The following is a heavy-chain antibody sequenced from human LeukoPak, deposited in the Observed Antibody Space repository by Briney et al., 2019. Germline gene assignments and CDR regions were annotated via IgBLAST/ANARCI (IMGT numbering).Heavy chain of an antibody. CDR2: IRISGDST. CDR1: GFTFSSFA. V-gene: IGHV3-23*01. CDR3: AKDRSDGRYYDFDY. D-gene: IGHD3-22*01. J-gene: IGHJ4*02. Sequence: GGSLRLSCAASGFTFSSFAMSWVRQAPGKGLEWVSAIRISGDSTYYADSVKGRFTISRDNSKNTLYLQMNSLRAEDTAMYYCAKDRSDGRYYDFDYWGQGTLVTVSS.